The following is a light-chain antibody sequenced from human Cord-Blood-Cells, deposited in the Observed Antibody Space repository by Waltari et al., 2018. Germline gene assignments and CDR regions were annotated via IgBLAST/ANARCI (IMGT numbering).Light chain of an antibody. CDR3: QQRSNWLT. CDR1: QSVSSY. CDR2: DAS. V-gene: IGKV3-11*01. J-gene: IGKJ4*01. Sequence: EIVLTQSPAPLSLSPGERATLSCRASQSVSSYLAWYQQKPGQAPRLLIYDASNRATGIPARCSGSGYGTDFNITISSLEPEDFAVYYCQQRSNWLTFGGGTKVEIK.